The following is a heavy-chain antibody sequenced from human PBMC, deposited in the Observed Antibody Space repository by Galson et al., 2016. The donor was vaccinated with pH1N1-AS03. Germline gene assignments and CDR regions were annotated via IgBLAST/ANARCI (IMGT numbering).Heavy chain of an antibody. J-gene: IGHJ6*02. CDR3: AKDLGTHYYGMDV. CDR2: IYYDGNNK. Sequence: SLRLSCAVSVFTFSSYGMHWVRQAPGKELEWVAVIYYDGNNKYYADSVKGRFTISRDNSKNTLYLQMKSLRAEDTAVYYCAKDLGTHYYGMDVWGQGTTVTVSS. CDR1: VFTFSSYG. V-gene: IGHV3-30*18.